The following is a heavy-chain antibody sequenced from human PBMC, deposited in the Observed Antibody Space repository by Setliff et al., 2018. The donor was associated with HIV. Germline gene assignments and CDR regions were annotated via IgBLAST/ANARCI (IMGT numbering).Heavy chain of an antibody. CDR2: VYPGDSDT. CDR1: GYTFTHYW. CDR3: VAAFNDNSDYYEVFVY. D-gene: IGHD3-22*01. Sequence: ASLKISCKASGYTFTHYWIGWVLQMPGKGLEWMGFVYPGDSDTRYRPSFPGQVPISVDKSINPAYLQWTGLKPSESATYYCVAAFNDNSDYYEVFVYWGQGTLVTVSS. V-gene: IGHV5-51*01. J-gene: IGHJ4*02.